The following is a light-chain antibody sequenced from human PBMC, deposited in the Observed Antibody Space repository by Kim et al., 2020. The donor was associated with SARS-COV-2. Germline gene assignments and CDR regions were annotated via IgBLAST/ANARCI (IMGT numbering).Light chain of an antibody. CDR2: GNS. J-gene: IGLJ2*01. Sequence: QRVTISCTGSTSNVGADYGVHWYQQLPGTAPKLLIYGNSNRPSGVPDRFSGSKSGTSASLAITGLQAEDEADYYCQSYDSSLSGSVFGGGTQLTVL. CDR3: QSYDSSLSGSV. V-gene: IGLV1-40*01. CDR1: TSNVGADYG.